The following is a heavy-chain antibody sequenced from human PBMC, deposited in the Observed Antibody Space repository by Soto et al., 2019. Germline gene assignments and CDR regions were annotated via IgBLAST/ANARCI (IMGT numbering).Heavy chain of an antibody. CDR1: GASIRSYH. CDR3: AKDVSSRRWFDP. Sequence: SETLSLTCAVSGASIRSYHWSWIRQPAGKGLEWIGRMQHTGNTNYNPSLKSRVTMSVDTSKNQISLKMTSVTAADTAVYFCAKDVSSRRWFDPWGQGILVTVS. J-gene: IGHJ5*02. D-gene: IGHD3-16*01. CDR2: MQHTGNT. V-gene: IGHV4-4*07.